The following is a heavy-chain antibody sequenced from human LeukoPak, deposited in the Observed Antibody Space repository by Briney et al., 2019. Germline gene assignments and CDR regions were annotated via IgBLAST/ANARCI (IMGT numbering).Heavy chain of an antibody. CDR2: IYHSGST. CDR1: GGSLSGYY. J-gene: IGHJ4*02. V-gene: IGHV4-34*01. D-gene: IGHD6-19*01. CDR3: ARGPGGLVAGTRRWGIHFDY. Sequence: SETLSLTCAVSGGSLSGYYWSWIRQPPGKGLEWIGEIYHSGSTNYNPSLKSRVSMSLDTPKNQISLKMTSVTAADTAVYFCARGPGGLVAGTRRWGIHFDYWGQGNLVTVSS.